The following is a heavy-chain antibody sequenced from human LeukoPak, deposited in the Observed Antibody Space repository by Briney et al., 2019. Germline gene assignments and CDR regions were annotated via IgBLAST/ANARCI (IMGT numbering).Heavy chain of an antibody. Sequence: SETLSLTCAVYGGSFSGYYWSWIRQPPGKGLEWIGEINHSGSTNYNPSLKSRVTISVDTSKNQFSLKLSSVTAADTAVYYCARLRTGMQKWEPTYYYYMDVWGKGTTVTISS. V-gene: IGHV4-34*01. J-gene: IGHJ6*03. CDR1: GGSFSGYY. D-gene: IGHD1-26*01. CDR2: INHSGST. CDR3: ARLRTGMQKWEPTYYYYMDV.